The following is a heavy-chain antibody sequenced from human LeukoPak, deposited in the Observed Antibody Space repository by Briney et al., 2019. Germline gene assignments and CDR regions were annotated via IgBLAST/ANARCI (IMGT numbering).Heavy chain of an antibody. V-gene: IGHV4-34*01. CDR3: ARATTYGMDV. CDR1: GGSLSGYY. Sequence: SETLSLTCAVYGGSLSGYYWSWIRQPPGKGLEWIGEINHSGSTNYNPSLKSRVTISVDTSKNPFSLKLSSVTAADTAVYYCARATTYGMDVWGQGTTVTVSS. J-gene: IGHJ6*02. CDR2: INHSGST. D-gene: IGHD1-1*01.